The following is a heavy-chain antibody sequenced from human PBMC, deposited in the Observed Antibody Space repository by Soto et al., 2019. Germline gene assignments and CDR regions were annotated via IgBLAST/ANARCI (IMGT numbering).Heavy chain of an antibody. CDR2: ISSSSSYI. CDR1: GFTFSSYS. D-gene: IGHD5-12*01. Sequence: GGSLRLSCAASGFTFSSYSMNWVRQAPGKGLEWVSSISSSSSYIYYADSVKGRFTISRDNAKNSLYLQMNSLRAEDTAVYYCARDHPGPSGVIVATINWFDPWGQGTLVTVSS. CDR3: ARDHPGPSGVIVATINWFDP. J-gene: IGHJ5*02. V-gene: IGHV3-21*01.